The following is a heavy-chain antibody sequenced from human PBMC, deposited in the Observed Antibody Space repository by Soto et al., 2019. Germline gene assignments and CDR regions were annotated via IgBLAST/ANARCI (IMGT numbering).Heavy chain of an antibody. Sequence: EVQLVESGGGLVKPGGSLRVSCAASGFIFSSYNMNWVRQAPGKGLEWVSSISSSSNYIDYADSVKGRFTISRDNAKNSLYMQMNSLRVEDTAVYYCARDRIYVCYYYYMDVWGKGTTVTVSS. CDR3: ARDRIYVCYYYYMDV. CDR1: GFIFSSYN. J-gene: IGHJ6*03. D-gene: IGHD3-16*01. V-gene: IGHV3-21*01. CDR2: ISSSSNYI.